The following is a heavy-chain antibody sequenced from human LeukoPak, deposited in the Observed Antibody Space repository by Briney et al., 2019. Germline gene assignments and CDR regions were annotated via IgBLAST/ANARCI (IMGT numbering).Heavy chain of an antibody. CDR3: ARSDSSGYYFYWYFDL. J-gene: IGHJ2*01. CDR1: GYTFTSYG. V-gene: IGHV1-18*01. Sequence: ASVKVSRKASGYTFTSYGISWVRQAPGQGLEWMGWISAYNGNTNYAQKLQGRVTMTTDTSTSTAYMELRSLRSDDTAVYYCARSDSSGYYFYWYFDLWGRGTLVTVSS. CDR2: ISAYNGNT. D-gene: IGHD3-22*01.